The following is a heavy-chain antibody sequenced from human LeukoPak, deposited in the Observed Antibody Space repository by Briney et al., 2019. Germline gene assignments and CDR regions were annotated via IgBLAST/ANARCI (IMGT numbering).Heavy chain of an antibody. CDR1: GFTFSDYY. D-gene: IGHD1-1*01. J-gene: IGHJ3*02. Sequence: GGSLRLSCAASGFTFSDYYMSWLRQAPAKGREGVLFISSSSGYRNHAASVKGRFTISRDNAKNSLYLQMNSLRAEDTAVYYCAKLYNWNDEGAFDIWGRGTMVTVSS. CDR3: AKLYNWNDEGAFDI. CDR2: ISSSSGYR. V-gene: IGHV3-11*06.